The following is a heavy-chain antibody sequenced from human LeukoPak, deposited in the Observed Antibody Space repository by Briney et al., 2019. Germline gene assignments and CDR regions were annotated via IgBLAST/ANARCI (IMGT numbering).Heavy chain of an antibody. V-gene: IGHV3-7*01. CDR3: ARDSMWLSTGGPFDY. CDR2: IKQDGSEK. Sequence: GGSLRLSCAASGFTFSSYWMSWVRQAPGKGLEWVANIKQDGSEKYYVDSVKGRFTISRDNSKNTLYLQMNSLRAEDTAVYYCARDSMWLSTGGPFDYWGQGTLVTVSS. CDR1: GFTFSSYW. D-gene: IGHD3-22*01. J-gene: IGHJ4*02.